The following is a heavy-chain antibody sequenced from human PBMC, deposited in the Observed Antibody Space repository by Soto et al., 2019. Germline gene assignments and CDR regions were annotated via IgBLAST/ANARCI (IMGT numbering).Heavy chain of an antibody. V-gene: IGHV1-69*02. CDR2: TIPVLGVT. Sequence: QVQLVQSGAEVKKPGSSVRVSCKASGVTFRSYTISWVRQAPGQGLEWMGRTIPVLGVTNYAPKFQGRLTMIAAEKTSPVHMELGSLSSEGTATDYSGWLINGDSGVSDFWGQGTMVSVSS. CDR3: GWLINGDSGVSDF. J-gene: IGHJ3*01. CDR1: GVTFRSYT. D-gene: IGHD2-21*01.